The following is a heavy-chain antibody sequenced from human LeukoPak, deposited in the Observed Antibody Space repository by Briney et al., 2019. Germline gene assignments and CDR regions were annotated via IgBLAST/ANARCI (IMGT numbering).Heavy chain of an antibody. D-gene: IGHD3-10*01. CDR2: ISWNSASI. CDR3: AKAKRAGVVRGVPNAFDV. J-gene: IGHJ3*01. V-gene: IGHV3-9*01. Sequence: GGSLRLSCAASGFTFDDYAMHWVRQAPGKGLEWVSGISWNSASIHYADSVKGRFTISRENAKNSLYLQVNSLRPDDTALYFCAKAKRAGVVRGVPNAFDVWGQGTMVTVSS. CDR1: GFTFDDYA.